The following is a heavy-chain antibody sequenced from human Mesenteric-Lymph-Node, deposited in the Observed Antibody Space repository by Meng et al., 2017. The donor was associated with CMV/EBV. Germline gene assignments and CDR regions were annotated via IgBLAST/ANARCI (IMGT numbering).Heavy chain of an antibody. V-gene: IGHV1-46*01. CDR1: GYTFTSYY. D-gene: IGHD3-22*01. CDR3: AKAQSLYPYYDDSGPDY. Sequence: ASVKVSCKASGYTFTSYYMHWVRQAPGQGLEWMGIINPSGGSTSYAQKFQGRVTMTRDTSISTAYMELSRLRSDDTAMYYCAKAQSLYPYYDDSGPDYWGQGTLVTVSS. J-gene: IGHJ4*02. CDR2: INPSGGST.